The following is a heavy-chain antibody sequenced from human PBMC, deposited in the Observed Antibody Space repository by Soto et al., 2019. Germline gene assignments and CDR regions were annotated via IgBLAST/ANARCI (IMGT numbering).Heavy chain of an antibody. D-gene: IGHD6-6*01. J-gene: IGHJ5*02. Sequence: SETLSLTCPVSGGSISSHYWIWIRQPPGKGLEWIGYIYYSGSTYYNPSLKSRVTISVDTSKNQFSLKLSSVTAADTAVYYCARTSIAARVCWFDPWGQGTLVTVSS. CDR3: ARTSIAARVCWFDP. CDR2: IYYSGST. CDR1: GGSISSHY. V-gene: IGHV4-59*06.